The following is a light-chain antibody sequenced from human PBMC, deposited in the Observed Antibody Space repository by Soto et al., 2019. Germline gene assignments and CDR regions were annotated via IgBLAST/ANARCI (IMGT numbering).Light chain of an antibody. CDR2: DVT. V-gene: IGLV2-14*03. CDR3: SSYTTGSTVEV. Sequence: QLVLTQPASVSGSPGQSITISCIDTSGDVTYYKYVSWYQHHPGKAPKLIIYDVTYRPSGVSNRFSGSKSGNTASLTISGLQAEDEADYYCSSYTTGSTVEVFGGGTKVTVL. J-gene: IGLJ2*01. CDR1: SGDVTYYKY.